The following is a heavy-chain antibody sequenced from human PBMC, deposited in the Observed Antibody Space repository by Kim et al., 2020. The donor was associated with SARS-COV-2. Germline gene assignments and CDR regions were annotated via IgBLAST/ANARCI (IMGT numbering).Heavy chain of an antibody. CDR2: IYYSGST. J-gene: IGHJ5*02. CDR3: ARNGGEWNNWFDP. Sequence: SETLSLTCTVSGGSISSYYWSWIRQPPGKGLEWIGYIYYSGSTNYNPSLKSRVTISVDTSKNQFSLKLSSVTAADTAVYYCARNGGEWNNWFDPWGQGTLVTVSS. D-gene: IGHD2-21*01. V-gene: IGHV4-59*08. CDR1: GGSISSYY.